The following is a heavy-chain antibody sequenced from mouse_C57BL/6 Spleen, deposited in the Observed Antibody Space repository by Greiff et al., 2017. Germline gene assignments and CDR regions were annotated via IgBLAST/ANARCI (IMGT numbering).Heavy chain of an antibody. CDR2: ISSGSSTI. J-gene: IGHJ2*01. CDR1: GFTFSDYG. D-gene: IGHD2-4*01. Sequence: EVKLVESGGGLVKPGGSLKLSCAASGFTFSDYGMHWVRQAPEKGLEWVAYISSGSSTIYYADTVKGRFTISRENAKNTLFLQMTRMRSEDTAMYYCARDDYDKLDYWGQGTTLTVSS. V-gene: IGHV5-17*01. CDR3: ARDDYDKLDY.